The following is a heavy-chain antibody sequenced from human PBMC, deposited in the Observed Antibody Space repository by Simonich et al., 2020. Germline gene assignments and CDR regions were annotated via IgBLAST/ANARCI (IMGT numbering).Heavy chain of an antibody. V-gene: IGHV4-39*01. CDR1: GGSISSSSYY. D-gene: IGHD6-13*01. Sequence: QLQLQESGPGLVTPSETLSLTCTVSGGSISSSSYYWGWIRQPPGKGLEWIGSIYYSGSTYYNQSPKSRVTISVDTSKNQFSRKLSSVTAADTAVYYCARHAGFAFDIWGQGTMVTVSS. CDR2: IYYSGST. J-gene: IGHJ3*02. CDR3: ARHAGFAFDI.